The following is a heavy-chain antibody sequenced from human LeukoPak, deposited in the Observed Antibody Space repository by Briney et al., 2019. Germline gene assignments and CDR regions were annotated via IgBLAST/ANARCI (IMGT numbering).Heavy chain of an antibody. Sequence: GGSLRLSCAASGFTFSNAWMYWVRQAPGKGLEWVGRIRSKTYGGTTEYAASVKGRFTISRDDSRSIAYLQMNSPKTEDTAVYYCSRSGAGLDYLDYWGQGTLVTVSS. V-gene: IGHV3-15*01. CDR2: IRSKTYGGTT. D-gene: IGHD6-19*01. J-gene: IGHJ4*02. CDR3: SRSGAGLDYLDY. CDR1: GFTFSNAW.